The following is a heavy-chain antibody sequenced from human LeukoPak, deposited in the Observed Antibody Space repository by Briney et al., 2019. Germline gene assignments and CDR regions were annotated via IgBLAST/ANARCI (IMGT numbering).Heavy chain of an antibody. CDR1: GGSISSGSYY. CDR2: IYTSGST. J-gene: IGHJ4*02. Sequence: SETLSLTCTVSGGSISSGSYYWSWIRQPAGKGLEWIGRIYTSGSTNYNPSLKSRVTISADTSKSHFSLTLSSVTAADTAVYYCARVSRGSSTWYSRNFIDYWGQGTRVTVSS. CDR3: ARVSRGSSTWYSRNFIDY. D-gene: IGHD6-13*01. V-gene: IGHV4-61*02.